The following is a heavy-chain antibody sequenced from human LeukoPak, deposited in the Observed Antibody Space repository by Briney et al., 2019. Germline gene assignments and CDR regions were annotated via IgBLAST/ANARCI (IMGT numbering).Heavy chain of an antibody. J-gene: IGHJ6*02. V-gene: IGHV3-66*01. CDR1: GFTVSSNY. CDR3: AREGNDSSGYYYYGMDV. Sequence: GGSLRLSCAASGFTVSSNYMSWIRQAPGKGLEWVSVIYSGGSTYYADSVKGRFTISRDNSKNTLYLQMNSLRAEDTAVYYCAREGNDSSGYYYYGMDVWGQGTTVTVSS. CDR2: IYSGGST. D-gene: IGHD3-22*01.